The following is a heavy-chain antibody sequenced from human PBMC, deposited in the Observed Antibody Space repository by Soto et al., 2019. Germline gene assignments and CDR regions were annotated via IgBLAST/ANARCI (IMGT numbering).Heavy chain of an antibody. CDR3: ARCRGAPYEFRSGYPYFIDV. CDR1: GESVSGFH. V-gene: IGHV4-34*01. CDR2: INHRGST. Sequence: QEHLQQWGAGLLKPSETLSLTCTVYGESVSGFHWSWIRQPPGKGLEWIGEINHRGSTTYNPSLRSGVSSSLDPSNNQLSLTRTPVAAAVSALYYCARCRGAPYEFRSGYPYFIDVWGKGTRVTVSS. J-gene: IGHJ6*03. D-gene: IGHD3-9*01.